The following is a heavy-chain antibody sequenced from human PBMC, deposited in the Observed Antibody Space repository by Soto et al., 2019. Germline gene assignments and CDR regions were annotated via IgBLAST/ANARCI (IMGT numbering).Heavy chain of an antibody. CDR3: ARDAGKLGLQSDAFDI. J-gene: IGHJ3*02. CDR1: GFTVSSNY. V-gene: IGHV3-66*01. D-gene: IGHD6-13*01. CDR2: IYSGGST. Sequence: GGSLRLSCAASGFTVSSNYMSWVRQAPGKGLEWVSVIYSGGSTYYADSVKGRFTISRDNSKNTLYLQMNSLRAEDTAVYYCARDAGKLGLQSDAFDIWGQGTMVTVSS.